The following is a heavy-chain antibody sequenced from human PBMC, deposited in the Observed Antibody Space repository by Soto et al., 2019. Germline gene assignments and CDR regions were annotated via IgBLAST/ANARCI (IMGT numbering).Heavy chain of an antibody. D-gene: IGHD3-22*01. J-gene: IGHJ5*02. Sequence: PGGSLRLSCAASGFTFSSYAMHWVRQAPGKGLEWVAVISYDGSNKYYADSVKGRFTISRDNSKNTLYLQMNSLRAEDTAVYYCLGRHYYDSRVYLSCGQGTLVIVSS. CDR1: GFTFSSYA. CDR3: LGRHYYDSRVYLS. CDR2: ISYDGSNK. V-gene: IGHV3-30-3*01.